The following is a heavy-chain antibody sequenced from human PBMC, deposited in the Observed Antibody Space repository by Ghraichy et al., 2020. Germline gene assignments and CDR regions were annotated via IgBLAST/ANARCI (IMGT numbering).Heavy chain of an antibody. D-gene: IGHD1-20*01. J-gene: IGHJ4*02. Sequence: SETLSLTCAVYGGSFSGYYWSWIRQPPGKGLEWIGEINHSGSTNYNPSLKSRVTISVDTSKNQFSLKLSSVTAADTAVYYCARRYQYNWNDVIDYWGQGTLVTVSS. V-gene: IGHV4-34*01. CDR1: GGSFSGYY. CDR2: INHSGST. CDR3: ARRYQYNWNDVIDY.